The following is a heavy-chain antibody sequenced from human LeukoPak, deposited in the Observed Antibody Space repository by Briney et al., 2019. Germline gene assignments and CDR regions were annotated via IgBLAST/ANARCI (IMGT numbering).Heavy chain of an antibody. CDR1: GFTLSSNW. V-gene: IGHV3-74*01. D-gene: IGHD3-16*01. Sequence: GGSLRLSCAASGFTLSSNWMHSGRQAPGKGLVWVSRINSDGSSTSYADSVKGRFTISRDNAKNTLYLQMNSLRAEDTAVYDCGSGSAGGDYWGQGSLVTVSS. J-gene: IGHJ4*02. CDR2: INSDGSST. CDR3: GSGSAGGDY.